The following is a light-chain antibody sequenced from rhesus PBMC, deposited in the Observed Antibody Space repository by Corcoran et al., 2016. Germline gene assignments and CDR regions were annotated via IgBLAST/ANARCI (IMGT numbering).Light chain of an antibody. J-gene: IGKJ2*01. CDR3: QQYSSRPYS. CDR1: QGISSW. V-gene: IGKV1-22*01. CDR2: KSS. Sequence: DIQMTQSPSSLSASVGDTVTITCRASQGISSWLAWYQPKPGKALKLLIYKSSRLQSGVPSRFSGSGSGTDFTLTISSLQSEDFATYYCQQYSSRPYSFGQGTKVEIK.